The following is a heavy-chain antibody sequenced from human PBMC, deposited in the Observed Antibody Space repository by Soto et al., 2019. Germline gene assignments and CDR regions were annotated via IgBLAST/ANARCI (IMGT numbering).Heavy chain of an antibody. D-gene: IGHD3-10*01. J-gene: IGHJ6*02. V-gene: IGHV1-2*04. Sequence: ASVKVSCKASGYTFTGYYMHWVRQAPGQGLEWMGWINPNSGGTNYAQKFQGWVTMTRDTSISTAYMELSRLRSDDTAVYYCARDQSPIGITMVRGVRGGYYGMGVWGQGTTVTVSS. CDR2: INPNSGGT. CDR3: ARDQSPIGITMVRGVRGGYYGMGV. CDR1: GYTFTGYY.